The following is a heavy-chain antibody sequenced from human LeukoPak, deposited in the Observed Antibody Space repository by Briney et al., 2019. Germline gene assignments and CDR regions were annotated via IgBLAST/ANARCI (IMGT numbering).Heavy chain of an antibody. CDR1: GYTFTGYY. Sequence: ASVKVSCKASGYTFTGYYMHWVRQATGQGLEWMGWINPNSGGTNYAQKFQGRVTMTRYTSITTAYMELSRLSSDDTAVYCCARHPGKVTNDWYFDLWGRGTLVTVSS. D-gene: IGHD4-23*01. CDR2: INPNSGGT. CDR3: ARHPGKVTNDWYFDL. V-gene: IGHV1-2*02. J-gene: IGHJ2*01.